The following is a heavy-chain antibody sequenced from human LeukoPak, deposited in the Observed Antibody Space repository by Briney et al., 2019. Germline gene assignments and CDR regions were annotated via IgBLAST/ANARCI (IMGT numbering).Heavy chain of an antibody. CDR1: GFTFSDYG. V-gene: IGHV3-30*02. CDR2: IRYDGSNK. J-gene: IGHJ1*01. D-gene: IGHD6-6*01. CDR3: AKDPLRARPSEYFQH. Sequence: PGGSLRLSCAASGFTFSDYGMHWVRQAPGKGLEWVAFIRYDGSNKYYADSVKGRFTISRDNSKNTVYLQMNSLRAEDTAVYYCAKDPLRARPSEYFQHWGQGTLVTVSS.